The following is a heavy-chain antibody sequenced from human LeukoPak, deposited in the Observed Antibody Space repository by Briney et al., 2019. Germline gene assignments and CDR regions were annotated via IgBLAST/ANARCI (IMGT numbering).Heavy chain of an antibody. D-gene: IGHD2-15*01. CDR3: AREEISSDGDAFDI. J-gene: IGHJ3*02. V-gene: IGHV4-59*12. CDR2: IYYTGST. Sequence: SETLSLTCTVSGGSIHSYYWSWIRQAPGKGLEWIAYIYYTGSTNYNPSLKSRVRTSIDTSKNQFSLKLSSVTAADTAVYYCAREEISSDGDAFDIWGQGTMVTVSS. CDR1: GGSIHSYY.